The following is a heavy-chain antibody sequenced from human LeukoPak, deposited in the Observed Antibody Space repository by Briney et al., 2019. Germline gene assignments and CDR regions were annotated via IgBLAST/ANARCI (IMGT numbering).Heavy chain of an antibody. J-gene: IGHJ4*02. CDR3: ARDRYIAARFFDY. CDR2: INSDGSST. D-gene: IGHD6-6*01. V-gene: IGHV3-74*01. Sequence: PGGSLRLSCAASGFTFSSYWMHWVRQAPGKGLVWVSRINSDGSSTSYAASVKGRFTISRDNAKNTLYLQMNSLRAEDTAVYYCARDRYIAARFFDYWGQGTLVTVSS. CDR1: GFTFSSYW.